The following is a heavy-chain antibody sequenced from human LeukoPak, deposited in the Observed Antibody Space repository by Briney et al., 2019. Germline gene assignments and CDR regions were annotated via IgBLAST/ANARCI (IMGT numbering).Heavy chain of an antibody. D-gene: IGHD3-3*01. J-gene: IGHJ6*04. CDR2: IYYSGST. Sequence: SETLSLTCTVSGGSISSYYWSWIRQPPGKGLEWIGYIYYSGSTNYNPSLKSRVTISVDTSKNQFSLKLSSVTAADTAVYYCARHYTIFGVPMDVWGKGTTVTVSS. CDR3: ARHYTIFGVPMDV. CDR1: GGSISSYY. V-gene: IGHV4-59*08.